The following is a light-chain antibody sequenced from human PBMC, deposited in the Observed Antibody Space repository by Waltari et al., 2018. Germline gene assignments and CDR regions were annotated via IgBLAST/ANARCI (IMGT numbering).Light chain of an antibody. V-gene: IGLV2-11*01. CDR3: CSYAGRGTYV. CDR2: DVT. CDR1: SSYVGGYNY. Sequence: QSALSQPRSVSGSPGQSVTISCTATSSYVGGYNYVSWYQHHPGKAPKLIIYDVTKRPSGVSSRFSGSKSGNTASLTISGLQAEDEADYYCCSYAGRGTYVFGSGTKVTVL. J-gene: IGLJ1*01.